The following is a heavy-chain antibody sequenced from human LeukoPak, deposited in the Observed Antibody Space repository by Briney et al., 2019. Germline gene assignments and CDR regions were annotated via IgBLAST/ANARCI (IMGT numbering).Heavy chain of an antibody. CDR2: ISSSSTYI. J-gene: IGHJ5*02. D-gene: IGHD2-21*01. Sequence: PGGSLSLPCAASGFSFSDYSMTWVRRAPGKGLEWVSSISSSSTYIHYAASVVGRYSTSRDNGKISLYLQMSSLRAEDTSVYYCARDHDFYHSRRGFDPWGQGTLVTVSS. CDR3: ARDHDFYHSRRGFDP. CDR1: GFSFSDYS. V-gene: IGHV3-21*01.